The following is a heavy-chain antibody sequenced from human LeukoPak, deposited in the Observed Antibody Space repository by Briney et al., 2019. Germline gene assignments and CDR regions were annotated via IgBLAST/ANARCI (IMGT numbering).Heavy chain of an antibody. CDR1: GFTFSSYG. D-gene: IGHD3-9*01. CDR2: ISYDGSNK. J-gene: IGHJ3*02. V-gene: IGHV3-30*18. CDR3: AKGYDILTGSLDAFDI. Sequence: GGSLRLSCAASGFTFSSYGMHWVRQAPGKGLEWVAVISYDGSNKYYADSVKGRFTISRDNSKNTLYLQTNSLRAEDTAVYYCAKGYDILTGSLDAFDIWGQGTMVTVSS.